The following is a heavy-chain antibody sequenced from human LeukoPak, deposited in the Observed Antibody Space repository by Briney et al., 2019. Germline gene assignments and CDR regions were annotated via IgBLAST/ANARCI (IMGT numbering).Heavy chain of an antibody. D-gene: IGHD3-3*01. CDR3: ARLPRYDFWS. V-gene: IGHV4-39*02. CDR2: IYYSGST. J-gene: IGHJ4*02. CDR1: GDSISSSSYY. Sequence: PSETLSLTCTVSGDSISSSSYYWGWIRQPPGKGLDWIGSIYYSGSTHYNPSLKSRVTISVDTSKNHFSLKLTSVTAADTAVYYCARLPRYDFWSWGQGTLVTVSS.